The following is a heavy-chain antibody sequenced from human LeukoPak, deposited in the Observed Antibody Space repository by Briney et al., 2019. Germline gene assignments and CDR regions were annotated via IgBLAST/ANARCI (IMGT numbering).Heavy chain of an antibody. V-gene: IGHV3-33*01. J-gene: IGHJ4*02. CDR1: GFTFSSYG. CDR2: IWHDGSNK. CDR3: ATGSSWSYFDY. D-gene: IGHD6-13*01. Sequence: GGSLRLSCAASGFTFSSYGMHWVRQAPGKGLEWEAVIWHDGSNKYYADSVKGRFTISRDNSKNTLYLQMNSLRAEDTAVYYCATGSSWSYFDYWGQGTLVTVSS.